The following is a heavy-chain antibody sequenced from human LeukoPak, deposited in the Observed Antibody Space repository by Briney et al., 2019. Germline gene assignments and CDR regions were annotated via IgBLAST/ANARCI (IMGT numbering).Heavy chain of an antibody. J-gene: IGHJ4*02. D-gene: IGHD6-19*01. CDR1: GYTFTTYG. Sequence: ASVKVSCKASGYTFTTYGLRWVRQAPGQGLEWMGWISGYNGNKKYAQNLQGRVTMTTDASTSTVYMELTSLRSDDTAVYYCARDGGSGWKRFDYWGQGTLVTVSS. CDR2: ISGYNGNK. CDR3: ARDGGSGWKRFDY. V-gene: IGHV1-18*01.